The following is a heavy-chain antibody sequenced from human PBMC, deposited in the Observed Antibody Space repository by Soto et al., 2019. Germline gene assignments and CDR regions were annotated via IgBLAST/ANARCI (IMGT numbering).Heavy chain of an antibody. Sequence: GGSLRLSCAASGFTFKSYAMNWVRQAPGKGLEWVASTPGSGGSSYYADSVKGRFTISRDNSKNTLYLDLNSLKAEDTAMYYCARGGSTGWFYFDFWGKGTQAIVSS. V-gene: IGHV3-23*01. CDR1: GFTFKSYA. J-gene: IGHJ4*02. CDR2: TPGSGGSS. D-gene: IGHD2-8*02. CDR3: ARGGSTGWFYFDF.